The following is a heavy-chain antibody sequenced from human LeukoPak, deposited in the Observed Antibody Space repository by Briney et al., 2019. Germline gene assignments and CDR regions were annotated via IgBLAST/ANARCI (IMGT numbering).Heavy chain of an antibody. CDR1: GGSISSHY. Sequence: SETLSLTCTVSGGSISSHYWSWIRQPPGKGLEWIGYIYYSGSTNYNPSLKSRVTISVDTSKNQFSPKLSSVTAADTAVYYCARAVGGYVLSYWGQGTLVTVSS. D-gene: IGHD3-16*01. J-gene: IGHJ4*02. CDR2: IYYSGST. CDR3: ARAVGGYVLSY. V-gene: IGHV4-59*11.